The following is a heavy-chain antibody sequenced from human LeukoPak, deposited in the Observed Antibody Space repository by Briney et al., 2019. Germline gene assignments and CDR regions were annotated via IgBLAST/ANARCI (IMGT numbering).Heavy chain of an antibody. Sequence: SETVSLTCTVSGGSFTNYYWRWIRQPPGKGLEWIGFIHYSGSTNYNPSLKSRVTISVDTSKNQFSLKLSSVTAADTAVFYCARDSLTDFWSDSSYGMDAWGKGTTVIVSS. V-gene: IGHV4-59*01. CDR3: ARDSLTDFWSDSSYGMDA. CDR2: IHYSGST. D-gene: IGHD3-3*01. J-gene: IGHJ6*04. CDR1: GGSFTNYY.